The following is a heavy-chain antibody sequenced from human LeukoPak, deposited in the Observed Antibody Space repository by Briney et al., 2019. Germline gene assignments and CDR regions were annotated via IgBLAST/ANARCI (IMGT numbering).Heavy chain of an antibody. CDR3: ARPVTTVTTDELFDY. V-gene: IGHV1-2*02. J-gene: IGHJ4*02. Sequence: EASVKVSCKASGYTFTGYYMHWVRQAPGQGLEWMGWINPNSGGTNYAQKFQGRATMTRDTSISTAYMELSRLRSDDTAVYYCARPVTTVTTDELFDYWGQGTLVTVSS. D-gene: IGHD4-17*01. CDR1: GYTFTGYY. CDR2: INPNSGGT.